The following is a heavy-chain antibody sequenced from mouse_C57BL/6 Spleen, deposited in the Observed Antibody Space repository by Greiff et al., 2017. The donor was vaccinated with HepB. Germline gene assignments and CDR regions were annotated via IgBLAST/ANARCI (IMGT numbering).Heavy chain of an antibody. V-gene: IGHV2-6-1*01. CDR1: GFSLTSYG. CDR2: IWSDGST. D-gene: IGHD1-1*01. Sequence: VQLKQSGPGLVAPSQRLSITCTVSGFSLTSYGVHWVRQPPGKGLEWLVVIWSDGSTTYNSAHKSRLSNSKDNSKSQFFLKMNSLQTDDTAMYYCARHGSSYHWYFDVWGPGTTVTVSS. CDR3: ARHGSSYHWYFDV. J-gene: IGHJ1*01.